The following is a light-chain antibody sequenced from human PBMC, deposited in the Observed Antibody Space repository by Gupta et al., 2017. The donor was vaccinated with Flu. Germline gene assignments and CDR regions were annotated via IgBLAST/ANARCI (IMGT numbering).Light chain of an antibody. V-gene: IGLV2-14*01. CDR2: DVS. CDR1: SSDVGSYSY. CDR3: SSYTSSSALV. J-gene: IGLJ2*01. Sequence: QSALTQPAYVPGSPGQSITISCTGTSSDVGSYSYVSWYQQHPGKAPKLMIYDVSNRPSGVSNRFSGSKSGNTASLTISGLQAEDEADYYCSSYTSSSALVFGGGTKVTVL.